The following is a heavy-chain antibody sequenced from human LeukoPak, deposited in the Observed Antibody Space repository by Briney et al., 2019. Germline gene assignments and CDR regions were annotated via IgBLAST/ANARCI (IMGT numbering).Heavy chain of an antibody. V-gene: IGHV3-30*04. CDR3: AREAEFSSSPTFDS. Sequence: GGSLRLSCAASGFNFNNHALHWVRQAPGKGLEWVTLISYDGTKKYYADSVKGRFTVSRDKSSNTVQLQMNSLRPEDTGLYYCAREAEFSSSPTFDSWGQGVLSPSPQ. CDR2: ISYDGTKK. D-gene: IGHD6-6*01. J-gene: IGHJ4*02. CDR1: GFNFNNHA.